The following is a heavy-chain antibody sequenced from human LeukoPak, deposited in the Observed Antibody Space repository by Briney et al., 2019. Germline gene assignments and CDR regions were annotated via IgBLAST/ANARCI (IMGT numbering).Heavy chain of an antibody. V-gene: IGHV3-30-3*01. CDR3: AREQQLVPFDY. Sequence: PGRSLRLSCAASGFTFSSYAMHWVRQAPGKGLEWVAVISYDGSNKYYADSVKGRFTISRDNSKNTLYLQMNSLRAEDTAVYYCAREQQLVPFDYWGQGTLVTVSS. CDR1: GFTFSSYA. J-gene: IGHJ4*02. D-gene: IGHD6-6*01. CDR2: ISYDGSNK.